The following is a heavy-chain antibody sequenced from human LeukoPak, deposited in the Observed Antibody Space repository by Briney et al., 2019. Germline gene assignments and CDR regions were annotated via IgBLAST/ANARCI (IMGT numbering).Heavy chain of an antibody. V-gene: IGHV3-23*01. CDR3: VKNWGGYYFDY. Sequence: GESLRLSCAASGFMFNNYAMHWVRQAPGKGLEWVSTVCLSAASTYFAVSVKGRFTVSRDSAKNTISLQMTSLRTDDTAVYFCVKNWGGYYFDYWGQGTLVTVSS. J-gene: IGHJ4*02. CDR1: GFMFNNYA. CDR2: VCLSAAST. D-gene: IGHD7-27*01.